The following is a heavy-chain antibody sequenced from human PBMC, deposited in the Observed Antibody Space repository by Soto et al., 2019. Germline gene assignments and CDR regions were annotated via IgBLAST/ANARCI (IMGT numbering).Heavy chain of an antibody. Sequence: EVELVESGGGLDKAGGSLRLFCTASGFTFRNYNMNWVRQAPGKGLEWVSSISTGGAYMFYADSVKGRFTISRDNAQNSLFLQIDSPRAEDTAVYYCARDIASPGGDYFDSWGQGTLVTVSS. D-gene: IGHD2-21*01. V-gene: IGHV3-21*06. CDR1: GFTFRNYN. CDR2: ISTGGAYM. CDR3: ARDIASPGGDYFDS. J-gene: IGHJ4*02.